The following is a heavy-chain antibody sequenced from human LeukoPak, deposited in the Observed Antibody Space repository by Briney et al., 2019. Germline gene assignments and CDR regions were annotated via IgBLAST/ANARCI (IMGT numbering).Heavy chain of an antibody. J-gene: IGHJ3*02. CDR1: VGSISSYY. CDR3: ARCLYSSGWETGAFDI. Sequence: SETLSLTCTVSVGSISSYYWSWIRQPPGKGLEWIGYIYYSGSTNYNPSLKSRVTISVDTSKNQFSLKLSSVTAADTAVYYCARCLYSSGWETGAFDIWGQGTMVTVSS. CDR2: IYYSGST. D-gene: IGHD6-19*01. V-gene: IGHV4-59*01.